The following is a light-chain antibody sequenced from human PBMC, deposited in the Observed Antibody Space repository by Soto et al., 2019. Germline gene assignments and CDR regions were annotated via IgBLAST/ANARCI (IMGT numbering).Light chain of an antibody. CDR2: RAS. Sequence: EIVLTQSPATLSVSPGEGATLSCRASQSVGSLLAWYQQKPGQAPRLLIYRASTRAAGLPDRFSGSGSETDFTLTISSLQSEDFAVYYCQQYNKWPITFGQGRLLEI. CDR3: QQYNKWPIT. V-gene: IGKV3-15*01. CDR1: QSVGSL. J-gene: IGKJ5*01.